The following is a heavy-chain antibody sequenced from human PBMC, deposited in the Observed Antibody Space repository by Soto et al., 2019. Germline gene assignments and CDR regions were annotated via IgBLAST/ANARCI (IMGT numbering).Heavy chain of an antibody. CDR3: ARTPLL. J-gene: IGHJ4*02. CDR1: GGSISSYY. Sequence: QVQLQESGPGLVKPSETLSLTCTVSGGSISSYYWSWIRQPPGKGLEWIGYIYYSGSTNYNPSLKTRVTISVDTSKNQFSLKLSSVTAADTARYYCARTPLLWGQGTLVTVSS. V-gene: IGHV4-59*08. D-gene: IGHD2-21*01. CDR2: IYYSGST.